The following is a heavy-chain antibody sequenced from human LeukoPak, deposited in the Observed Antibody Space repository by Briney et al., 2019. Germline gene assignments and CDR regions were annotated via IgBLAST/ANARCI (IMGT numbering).Heavy chain of an antibody. Sequence: QSGGSLRLSCAASGFTFSSYGMHWVRQAPGKGLEWVAVIWYDGSNKYYADSVKGRFTISRDNSKNTLYLQMNSLRAEDTAVYYCARVYYDSSGYWATDYWGQGTLVTVSS. CDR2: IWYDGSNK. CDR3: ARVYYDSSGYWATDY. CDR1: GFTFSSYG. V-gene: IGHV3-33*01. J-gene: IGHJ4*02. D-gene: IGHD3-22*01.